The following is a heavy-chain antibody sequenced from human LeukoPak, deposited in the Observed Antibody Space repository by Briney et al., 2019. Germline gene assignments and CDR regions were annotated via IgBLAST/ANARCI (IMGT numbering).Heavy chain of an antibody. CDR3: AKVGYDSSGYYYLSNAFDI. V-gene: IGHV3-23*01. J-gene: IGHJ3*02. Sequence: GGSLRLSCAASGFTFSSYGMSWARQAPGKGLEWVSAISGSGGSTYYADSVKGRFTISRDNSKNTLYLQMNSLRAEDTAVYYCAKVGYDSSGYYYLSNAFDIWGQGTMVTVSS. D-gene: IGHD3-22*01. CDR2: ISGSGGST. CDR1: GFTFSSYG.